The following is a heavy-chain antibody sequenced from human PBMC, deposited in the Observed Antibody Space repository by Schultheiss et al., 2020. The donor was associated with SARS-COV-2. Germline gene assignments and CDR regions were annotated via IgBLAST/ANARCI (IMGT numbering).Heavy chain of an antibody. V-gene: IGHV3-33*08. CDR1: EFTFSSHG. CDR2: ICYDGSNK. CDR3: ARDSRGIVGATRAFDI. D-gene: IGHD1-26*01. J-gene: IGHJ3*02. Sequence: GGSLRLSYTASEFTFSSHGMHWVRQAPGKGLEWVAVICYDGSNKYYADSVKGRFTISRDNAKNTLYLQMNSLTAEDTAVYFCARDSRGIVGATRAFDIWGQGTMVTVSS.